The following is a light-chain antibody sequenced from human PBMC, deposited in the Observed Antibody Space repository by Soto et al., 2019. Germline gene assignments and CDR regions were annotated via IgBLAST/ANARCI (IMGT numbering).Light chain of an antibody. J-gene: IGLJ3*02. V-gene: IGLV2-14*01. CDR1: SSDVGGHNY. CDR3: SSFTNIFTWV. CDR2: EVS. Sequence: QSALTQPASVSGSPGQSIIISCTGTSSDVGGHNYVSWYQQYAGKAPKLLIYEVSNRPSGISNRFSGSKSGNTASLSISGLQAEDEADYYCSSFTNIFTWVFGGGTKLTVL.